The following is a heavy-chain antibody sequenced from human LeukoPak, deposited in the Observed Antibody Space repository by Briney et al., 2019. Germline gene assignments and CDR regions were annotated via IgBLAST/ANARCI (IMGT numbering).Heavy chain of an antibody. Sequence: SETLSLTCAVYGGSFSGYYWSWIRQPPGKGLEWIGEINHSGSTNYNPSLKSRVTISVDTSKNQFSLKLSSVTAADTAVYYCARVKITMVRGTPRGAVDIWGQGTMVTASS. J-gene: IGHJ3*02. CDR3: ARVKITMVRGTPRGAVDI. CDR2: INHSGST. CDR1: GGSFSGYY. V-gene: IGHV4-34*01. D-gene: IGHD3-10*01.